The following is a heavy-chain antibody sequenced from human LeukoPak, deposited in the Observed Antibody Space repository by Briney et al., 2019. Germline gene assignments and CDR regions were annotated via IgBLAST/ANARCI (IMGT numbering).Heavy chain of an antibody. CDR1: GFTFSSYA. V-gene: IGHV3-30*04. J-gene: IGHJ4*02. Sequence: GGSLRLSCEASGFTFSSYAMHWVRQAPGKGLEWVAVISYDGSNKYYADSVKGRFTISRDNSKNTLYLQMNRLRAEDTAVYYCARDRSWRIFDYWGQGTLVTVSS. CDR2: ISYDGSNK. CDR3: ARDRSWRIFDY. D-gene: IGHD6-13*01.